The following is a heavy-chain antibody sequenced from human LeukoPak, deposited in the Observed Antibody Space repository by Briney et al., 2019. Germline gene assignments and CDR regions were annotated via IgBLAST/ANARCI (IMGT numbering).Heavy chain of an antibody. CDR2: IKSKTDGGTT. CDR3: TTGTIDIVLALFDY. Sequence: GGSLRLSCAASGFTFSNAWMSWVRQAPGKGLEWVGRIKSKTDGGTTDYAAPVKGRFTISRDDSKNTLYLQMNSLKTEDTAVYYCTTGTIDIVLALFDYWGQGTLVTVSS. D-gene: IGHD2-8*01. V-gene: IGHV3-15*01. CDR1: GFTFSNAW. J-gene: IGHJ4*02.